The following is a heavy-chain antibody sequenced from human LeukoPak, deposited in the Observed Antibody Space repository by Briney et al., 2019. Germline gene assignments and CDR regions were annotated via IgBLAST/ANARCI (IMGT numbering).Heavy chain of an antibody. V-gene: IGHV1-8*01. D-gene: IGHD2-2*02. CDR2: MNPNSGNT. CDR3: ARGYCSSTSCYNYYYGMDV. Sequence: ASVKVSCKASGYTFTSYDINWVRQATGQGLEWMGWMNPNSGNTGYAQKFQGRVTVTRNTSISTAYMELSSLRSEDTAVYYCARGYCSSTSCYNYYYGMDVWGQGTTVTVSS. J-gene: IGHJ6*02. CDR1: GYTFTSYD.